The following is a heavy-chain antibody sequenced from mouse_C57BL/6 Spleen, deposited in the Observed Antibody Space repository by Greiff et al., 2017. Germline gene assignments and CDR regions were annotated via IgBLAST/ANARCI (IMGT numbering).Heavy chain of an antibody. Sequence: VQLQQSGAELAKPGASVKLSCKASGYTFTSYWMHWVKQRPGQGLEWIGYINPSSGYTKYNQKFKDKATVTADKSSSTAYMQLSSLTYEDSAVYYCARGYYGSSSFAYWGQGTLVTVSA. CDR3: ARGYYGSSSFAY. CDR1: GYTFTSYW. V-gene: IGHV1-7*01. J-gene: IGHJ3*01. D-gene: IGHD1-1*01. CDR2: INPSSGYT.